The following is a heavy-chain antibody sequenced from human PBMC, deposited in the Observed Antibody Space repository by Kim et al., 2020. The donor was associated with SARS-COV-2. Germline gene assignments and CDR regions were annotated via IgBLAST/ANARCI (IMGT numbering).Heavy chain of an antibody. J-gene: IGHJ4*02. CDR3: ACRIYTSFDS. V-gene: IGHV3-74*01. D-gene: IGHD2-15*01. Sequence: RTTSADSVEGRFNVSSDNAKNTLYRQMNSLRAEETAMYYCACRIYTSFDSWGQGTLVTVSS. CDR2: RT.